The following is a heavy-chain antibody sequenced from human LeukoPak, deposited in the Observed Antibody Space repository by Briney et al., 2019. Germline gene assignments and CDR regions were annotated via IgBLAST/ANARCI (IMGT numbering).Heavy chain of an antibody. V-gene: IGHV3-53*01. D-gene: IGHD3-10*01. CDR2: IYSADSA. CDR3: ARGRPPVDY. J-gene: IGHJ4*02. Sequence: PGGSLRLSCAASGFTVTSNYMSWVRQAPGKGPEWVSVIYSADSAYYADSVKGRFTISRDISKNTLYLQMNSLRAEDTAMYYCARGRPPVDYWGQGTLVTVSS. CDR1: GFTVTSNY.